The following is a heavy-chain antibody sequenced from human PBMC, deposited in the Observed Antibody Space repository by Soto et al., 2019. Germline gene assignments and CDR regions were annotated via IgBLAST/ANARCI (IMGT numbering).Heavy chain of an antibody. CDR1: GFSFSSYT. V-gene: IGHV3-30*04. D-gene: IGHD3-3*01. CDR3: ARDKRDLRFLEWSYYFDY. CDR2: ISYDGSDK. Sequence: TRGSLRLSCAASGFSFSSYTMHWVRQTPGKGLERVAVISYDGSDKYYADSVKGRFTISRDNSKNTLYLQMNSLRTEDTAVYYCARDKRDLRFLEWSYYFDYWGQGTLVTVSS. J-gene: IGHJ4*02.